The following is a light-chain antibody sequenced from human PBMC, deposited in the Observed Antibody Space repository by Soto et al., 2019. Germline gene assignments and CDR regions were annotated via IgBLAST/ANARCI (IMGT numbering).Light chain of an antibody. J-gene: IGLJ2*01. V-gene: IGLV2-23*01. CDR2: EGS. CDR1: SSDFGTYNL. CDR3: CSYASSNTLI. Sequence: QSALTQPASVSGSPGQSITIPCTGTSSDFGTYNLVSWYQQHPGKAPKLMIYEGSKRPSGVSNRFSASKSGNTASLTISGLQDEDEADYYCCSYASSNTLIFGGGTKLTVL.